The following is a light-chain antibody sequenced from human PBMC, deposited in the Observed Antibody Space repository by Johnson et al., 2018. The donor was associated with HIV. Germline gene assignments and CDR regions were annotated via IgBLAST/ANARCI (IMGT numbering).Light chain of an antibody. V-gene: IGLV1-51*02. Sequence: QAVLTQPPSVSAAPGQKVTISCSGSTSNIGNNYVSWYQQLPGTAPRLLIYENDKRPSGIPDRFSGSKSGTSATLGITGLQTGEEADYYCGTWDSSFRTAFCGTGTKVSVL. CDR2: END. CDR3: GTWDSSFRTAF. CDR1: TSNIGNNY. J-gene: IGLJ1*01.